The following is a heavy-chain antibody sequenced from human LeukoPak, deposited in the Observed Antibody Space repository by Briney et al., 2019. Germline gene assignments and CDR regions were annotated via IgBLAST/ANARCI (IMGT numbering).Heavy chain of an antibody. V-gene: IGHV3-48*02. D-gene: IGHD6-19*01. Sequence: GGSLRLSCAASGFTFSSYSMNWVRQAPGKGLEWVSYISSSSSTIYYADSVKGRFTISRDNAKNSLYLQMNSLRDEDTAVYYCAREVAVAGTRKNYGMDVWGQGTTVTVSS. CDR1: GFTFSSYS. CDR3: AREVAVAGTRKNYGMDV. CDR2: ISSSSSTI. J-gene: IGHJ6*02.